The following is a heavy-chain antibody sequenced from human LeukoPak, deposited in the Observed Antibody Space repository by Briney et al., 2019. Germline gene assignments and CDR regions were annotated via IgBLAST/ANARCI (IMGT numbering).Heavy chain of an antibody. J-gene: IGHJ4*02. CDR3: ARWARADSDY. CDR1: GFTFSSYS. CDR2: ISSSSSTI. Sequence: QPGGSLRLSCAGSGFTFSSYSMNWVRQAPGKGLEWVSYISSSSSTIYYADSVKGRFTISRDNAKNSLYLQMHSLRDEDTAVYYCARWARADSDYWGQGTLVTVSS. V-gene: IGHV3-48*02. D-gene: IGHD3-10*01.